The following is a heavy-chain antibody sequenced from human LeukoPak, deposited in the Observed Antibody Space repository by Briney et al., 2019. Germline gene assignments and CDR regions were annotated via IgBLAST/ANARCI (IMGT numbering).Heavy chain of an antibody. Sequence: PGGSLRLSCAASGFTFSSYDMHWVRQAPGKGLEWVAVISYDGSNKYYADSVKGRFTISRDNSKNTLYLQMNSLRAEDTAVYYCARDLAVVVVAAKLHYYYYGMDVWGQGTTVTVSS. D-gene: IGHD2-15*01. CDR3: ARDLAVVVVAAKLHYYYYGMDV. CDR1: GFTFSSYD. V-gene: IGHV3-30-3*01. J-gene: IGHJ6*02. CDR2: ISYDGSNK.